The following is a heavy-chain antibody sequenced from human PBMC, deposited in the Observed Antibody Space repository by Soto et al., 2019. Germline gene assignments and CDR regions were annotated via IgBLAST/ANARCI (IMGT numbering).Heavy chain of an antibody. J-gene: IGHJ3*01. Sequence: PSETLSLTCTVSGGSITSSSYYWGWIRQPPGKGLEWIGSIYYSGSTYYNPSLKSRVTISVDTSKNQFSLKLSSVTAADTAVYYCATQEVGGTYVYTFDPWGQGTMVTVSS. CDR2: IYYSGST. V-gene: IGHV4-39*01. CDR1: GGSITSSSYY. CDR3: ATQEVGGTYVYTFDP. D-gene: IGHD1-26*01.